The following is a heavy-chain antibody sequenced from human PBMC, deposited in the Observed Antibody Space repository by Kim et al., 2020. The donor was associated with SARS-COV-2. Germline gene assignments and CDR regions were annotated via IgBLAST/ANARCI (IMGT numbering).Heavy chain of an antibody. CDR1: GFTFSSYA. CDR2: ISGSGGST. J-gene: IGHJ4*02. V-gene: IGHV3-23*01. D-gene: IGHD3-10*01. Sequence: GGSLRLSCAASGFTFSSYAMSWVRQAPGKGLEWVSAISGSGGSTYYADSVKGRFTISRDNSKNTLYLQMNSLRAEDTAVYYCANNYYGSGSYYRFDYWGQGTLVTVSS. CDR3: ANNYYGSGSYYRFDY.